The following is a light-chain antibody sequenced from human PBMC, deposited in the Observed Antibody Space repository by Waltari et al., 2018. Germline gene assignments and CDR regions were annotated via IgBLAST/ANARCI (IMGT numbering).Light chain of an antibody. J-gene: IGLJ1*01. Sequence: SYEVTQPPSVSVSPRQRATITCSGEKLGSKYVSWYQQKSGQSPVLVIYRGDKRPAGIPERLSGSNSGNTATLTISGTQPMDEADYYCQAWDSSAFVFGAGTKVTVL. CDR1: KLGSKY. CDR3: QAWDSSAFV. V-gene: IGLV3-1*01. CDR2: RGD.